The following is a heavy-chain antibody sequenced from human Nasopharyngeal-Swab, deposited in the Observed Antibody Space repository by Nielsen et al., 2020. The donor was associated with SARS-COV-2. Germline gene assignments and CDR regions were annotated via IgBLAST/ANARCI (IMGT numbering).Heavy chain of an antibody. CDR1: GYTFTSYA. V-gene: IGHV7-4-1*02. CDR3: ARDLSSGWYRGIYYYYGMDA. D-gene: IGHD6-19*01. CDR2: INTNTGNP. J-gene: IGHJ6*02. Sequence: ASVKVSCKASGYTFTSYAMNWVRQAPGQGLEWMGWINTNTGNPTYAQGFTGRFVFSLDTSVSTAYLQISSLKAEDTAVYYCARDLSSGWYRGIYYYYGMDAWGQGTTVTVSS.